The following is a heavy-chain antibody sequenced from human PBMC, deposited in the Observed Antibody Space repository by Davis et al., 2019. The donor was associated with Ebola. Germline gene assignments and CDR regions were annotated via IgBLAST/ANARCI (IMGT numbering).Heavy chain of an antibody. D-gene: IGHD3-10*01. J-gene: IGHJ3*02. Sequence: ASVKVSCKASGYTFTGYYMHWVRQAPGQGLEWMGWINPNSGGTNYAQKFQGWVTMTRDTSISTAYMELSRLRSDDTAVYYCARDRARLGDYAFDIWGQGTMVTVSS. V-gene: IGHV1-2*04. CDR3: ARDRARLGDYAFDI. CDR1: GYTFTGYY. CDR2: INPNSGGT.